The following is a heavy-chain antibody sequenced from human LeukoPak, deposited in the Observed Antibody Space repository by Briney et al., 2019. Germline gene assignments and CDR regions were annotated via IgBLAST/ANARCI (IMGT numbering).Heavy chain of an antibody. D-gene: IGHD6-6*01. CDR3: AREKRDPSIAAWAGSYYYMDV. V-gene: IGHV4-34*01. CDR1: GGSFSDYW. J-gene: IGHJ6*03. CDR2: IYYSGST. Sequence: SSETLSLTCAVYGGSFSDYWWTWIRQPPGKGLEWIGSIYYSGSTYYNPSLKSRVTISVDTSKNQFSLKLSSVTAADTAVYYCAREKRDPSIAAWAGSYYYMDVWGKGTTVTVSS.